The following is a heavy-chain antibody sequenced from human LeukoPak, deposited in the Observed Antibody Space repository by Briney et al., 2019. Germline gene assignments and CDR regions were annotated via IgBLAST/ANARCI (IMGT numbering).Heavy chain of an antibody. J-gene: IGHJ6*02. D-gene: IGHD5-18*01. Sequence: GGSLRLSCAASGFTFSSYSMNWVRQAPGKGLEWVSYISSSSNTIYYADSVKGRFTISRDNAKNSLYLQMNSLRAEDTAVYYCATEYRAYYYYGMDVWGQGTTVTVSS. CDR1: GFTFSSYS. CDR2: ISSSSNTI. V-gene: IGHV3-48*01. CDR3: ATEYRAYYYYGMDV.